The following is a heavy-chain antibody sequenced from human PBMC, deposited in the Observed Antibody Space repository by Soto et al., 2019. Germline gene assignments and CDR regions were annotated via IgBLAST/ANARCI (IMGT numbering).Heavy chain of an antibody. Sequence: PSETLSLTCTVSGCSISNYYWSWIRQAPGKGLEWIGYIYYSGSTDYNPSLKSRVTISVDTSKNPFSLKLSSVTAADTAVYYCAISSHSGRYYYGMDVWGQGTTVTVSS. CDR3: AISSHSGRYYYGMDV. V-gene: IGHV4-59*01. J-gene: IGHJ6*02. CDR2: IYYSGST. CDR1: GCSISNYY. D-gene: IGHD1-26*01.